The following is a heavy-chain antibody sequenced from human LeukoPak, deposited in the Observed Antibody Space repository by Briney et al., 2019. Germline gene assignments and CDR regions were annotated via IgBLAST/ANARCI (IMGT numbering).Heavy chain of an antibody. CDR3: ALNMVGGQIFDF. CDR1: GFTFSNYW. J-gene: IGHJ4*02. Sequence: GGSLRLSCAASGFTFSNYWMSWVRQAPGKGLEWVADIKRDESEQHYVDSVKGRFTITRDNAKNSLYLQMNSLRAEDTAVYYCALNMVGGQIFDFWGQGTLVTVSS. V-gene: IGHV3-7*01. D-gene: IGHD3-10*01. CDR2: IKRDESEQ.